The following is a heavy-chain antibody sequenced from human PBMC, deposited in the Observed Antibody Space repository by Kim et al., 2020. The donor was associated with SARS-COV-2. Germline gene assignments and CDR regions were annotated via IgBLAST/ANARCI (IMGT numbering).Heavy chain of an antibody. D-gene: IGHD6-19*01. V-gene: IGHV5-51*01. CDR3: ARPGYSSGWYKVDPYYYYGMDV. Sequence: GESLKISCKGSGYSFTSYWIGWVRQMPGKGLEWMGIIYPGDSDTRYSPSFQGQVTISADKSISTAYLQWSSLKASDTAMYYCARPGYSSGWYKVDPYYYYGMDVWGQGTTVTVSS. CDR2: IYPGDSDT. J-gene: IGHJ6*02. CDR1: GYSFTSYW.